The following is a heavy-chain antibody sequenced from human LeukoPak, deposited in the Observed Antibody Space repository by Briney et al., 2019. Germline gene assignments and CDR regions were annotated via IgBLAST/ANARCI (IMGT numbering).Heavy chain of an antibody. D-gene: IGHD2-2*01. CDR1: GGSISSSSYY. CDR3: VRDIVILPAAMEGHDAFDI. CDR2: ISSSGSTI. J-gene: IGHJ3*02. Sequence: PSETLSLTCTVSGGSISSSSYYWGWIRQPPGKGLEWVSYISSSGSTIYYADSVKGRFTISRDNAKNSLYLQMNSLRAEDTAVYYCVRDIVILPAAMEGHDAFDIWGQGTMVTVSS. V-gene: IGHV3-11*04.